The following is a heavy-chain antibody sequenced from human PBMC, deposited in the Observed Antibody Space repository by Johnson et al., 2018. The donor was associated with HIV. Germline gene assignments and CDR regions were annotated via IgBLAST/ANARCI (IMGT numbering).Heavy chain of an antibody. CDR2: IFSVGSA. D-gene: IGHD1-26*01. CDR3: AKDLFTEREDDAFDI. CDR1: GFTVISNY. J-gene: IGHJ3*02. Sequence: VQLVESGGGLVQPGGSLRLSCAVSGFTVISNYMTWVRQAPGKGLEWVSVIFSVGSAYYADSVKGRFIISRDNSKNMLYLQMNSLRAEDTAVYYCAKDLFTEREDDAFDIWGQGTMVTVSS. V-gene: IGHV3-66*01.